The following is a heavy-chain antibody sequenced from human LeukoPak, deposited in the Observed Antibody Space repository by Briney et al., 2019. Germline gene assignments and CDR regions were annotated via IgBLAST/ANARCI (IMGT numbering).Heavy chain of an antibody. Sequence: SSETLSLTCAVYGGSFSGYYWSRIRQPPGKGLEWIGEINHSGSTNYNPSLKSRVTISVDTSKNQFSLKLSSVTAADTAVYYCASSSSNWAKFDPWGQGTLVTVSS. D-gene: IGHD2-2*01. CDR3: ASSSSNWAKFDP. J-gene: IGHJ5*02. CDR2: INHSGST. V-gene: IGHV4-34*01. CDR1: GGSFSGYY.